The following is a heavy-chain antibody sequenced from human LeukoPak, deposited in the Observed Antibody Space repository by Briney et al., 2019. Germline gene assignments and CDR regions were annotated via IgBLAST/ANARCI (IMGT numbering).Heavy chain of an antibody. CDR1: GFTFSSYA. D-gene: IGHD2-15*01. Sequence: GGSLRLSCAASGFTFSSYAMHWVRQAPGKGLEWVAVISYDGSNKYYADSVKGRFTISRDNAKNSLFLQMNSLRAEDTAVYYCARDNGWSADFWGQGTLVTVSS. V-gene: IGHV3-30-3*01. CDR2: ISYDGSNK. CDR3: ARDNGWSADF. J-gene: IGHJ4*02.